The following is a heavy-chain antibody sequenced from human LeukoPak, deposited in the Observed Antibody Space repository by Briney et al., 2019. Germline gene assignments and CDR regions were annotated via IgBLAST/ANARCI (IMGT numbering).Heavy chain of an antibody. J-gene: IGHJ5*02. CDR1: GFIFRSYA. Sequence: SGGSLRLSCAASGFIFRSYAMHWVRQAPGKGLEWVAVISYDGRNKYYADSVKRRFTIYRDNSKNTLYLQMNSLRAEDTAVYYCARDRSSSYSSSWYSWFDPWGQGTLVTVSS. CDR2: ISYDGRNK. CDR3: ARDRSSSYSSSWYSWFDP. D-gene: IGHD6-13*01. V-gene: IGHV3-30*04.